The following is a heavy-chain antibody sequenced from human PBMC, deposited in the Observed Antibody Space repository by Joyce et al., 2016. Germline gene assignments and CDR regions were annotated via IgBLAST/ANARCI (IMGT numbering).Heavy chain of an antibody. CDR1: GDIFNAYG. Sequence: QVQLEQSGAEVKKPGSSVKVSCKTSGDIFNAYGINWVRHAPGQGLEWLGGIVPMSAKTDYAQKFRGRLTISANEPTSTVYMELSSLRSDDTGTYYCARGRGDDFWSGYYGSIDYWGQGTLVSVSS. J-gene: IGHJ4*02. V-gene: IGHV1-69*01. D-gene: IGHD3-3*01. CDR2: IVPMSAKT. CDR3: ARGRGDDFWSGYYGSIDY.